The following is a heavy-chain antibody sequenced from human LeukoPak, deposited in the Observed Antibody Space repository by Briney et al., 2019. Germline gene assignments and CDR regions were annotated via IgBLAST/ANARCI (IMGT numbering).Heavy chain of an antibody. Sequence: ASVKVSCKASGYTFTSYGISWVRQAPGQGLEWMGWISAYNGNTNYAQKLQGRVTMTTDTSTSTAYMELRSLRSDDTAVYYCARDRYSSSWYDFDYWGQGTLVTVPS. CDR1: GYTFTSYG. V-gene: IGHV1-18*01. CDR2: ISAYNGNT. J-gene: IGHJ4*02. CDR3: ARDRYSSSWYDFDY. D-gene: IGHD6-13*01.